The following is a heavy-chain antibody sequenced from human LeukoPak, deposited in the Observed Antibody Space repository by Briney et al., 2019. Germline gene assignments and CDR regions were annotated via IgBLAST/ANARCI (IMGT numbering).Heavy chain of an antibody. V-gene: IGHV6-1*01. D-gene: IGHD3-10*01. CDR3: ARDPGYYGSGSYYIFDY. CDR1: GDSVSSNSAA. J-gene: IGHJ4*02. Sequence: SQTLSLTCAIFGDSVSSNSAAWNWIRQSPSRGLEWLGRTYYRSKWYNDYAVSVKSRITINPDTSKNQFSLQLNSVTPEDTAVYYCARDPGYYGSGSYYIFDYWGQGTLVTVSS. CDR2: TYYRSKWYN.